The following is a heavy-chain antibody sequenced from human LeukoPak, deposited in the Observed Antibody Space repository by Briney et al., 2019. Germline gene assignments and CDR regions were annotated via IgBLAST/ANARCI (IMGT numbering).Heavy chain of an antibody. CDR2: ISAYNGNT. V-gene: IGHV1-18*04. CDR3: ARELNTMVRGVTSCYFGY. D-gene: IGHD3-10*01. Sequence: ASVKVSCKASGYTFTSYGISWVRQAPGQGLEWMGWISAYNGNTNYAQKLQGRVTMTTDTSTSTAYMELRSLRSDDTAVYYCARELNTMVRGVTSCYFGYWGQGTLVTVSS. J-gene: IGHJ4*02. CDR1: GYTFTSYG.